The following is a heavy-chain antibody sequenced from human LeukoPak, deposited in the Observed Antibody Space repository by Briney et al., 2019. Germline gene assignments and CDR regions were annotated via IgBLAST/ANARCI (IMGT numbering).Heavy chain of an antibody. J-gene: IGHJ5*02. CDR3: ARVSREGDSSGPFDP. CDR1: GFTFSSSA. Sequence: GGSLRLSCAASGFTFSSSAMTWVRQAPGKGLEWVSAISDNGYDTFYADSVKGRFTISRDNAKNSLYLQMNSLRAEDTAVYYCARVSREGDSSGPFDPWGQGTLVTVSS. CDR2: ISDNGYDT. D-gene: IGHD3-22*01. V-gene: IGHV3-23*01.